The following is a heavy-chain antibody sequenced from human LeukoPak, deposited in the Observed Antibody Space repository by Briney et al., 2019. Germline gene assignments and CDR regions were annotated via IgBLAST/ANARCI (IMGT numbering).Heavy chain of an antibody. J-gene: IGHJ4*02. CDR3: ARDPGQPVFDY. Sequence: PGRSLRLSCAASGFTFSSYAMHWVRQAPGKGLEWVAVISYDGSNKYYADSVKGRFNISRDNSKNTLYLQMNSLRAEDTAVYYCARDPGQPVFDYWGQGTLVTVSS. CDR1: GFTFSSYA. D-gene: IGHD2-2*01. CDR2: ISYDGSNK. V-gene: IGHV3-30*04.